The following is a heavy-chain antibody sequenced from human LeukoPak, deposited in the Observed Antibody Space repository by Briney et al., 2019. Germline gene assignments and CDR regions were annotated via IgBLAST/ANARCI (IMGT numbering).Heavy chain of an antibody. Sequence: SETLSLTCTVSGGSISSYYWSWIRQPPGKGLEWIGYIYTSGSTNYNPSLKSRVTISVDTSKNLFSLKLSSVTAADTAVYYCARHAGHYYDSSGYHPFDYWGQGTLVTVSS. CDR2: IYTSGST. CDR3: ARHAGHYYDSSGYHPFDY. V-gene: IGHV4-4*09. J-gene: IGHJ4*02. D-gene: IGHD3-22*01. CDR1: GGSISSYY.